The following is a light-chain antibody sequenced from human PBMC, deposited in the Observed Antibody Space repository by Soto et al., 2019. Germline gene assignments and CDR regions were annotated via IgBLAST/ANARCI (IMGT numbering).Light chain of an antibody. CDR2: EVT. CDR1: SSDVGYYDY. V-gene: IGLV2-8*01. Sequence: QSVLTQPPSASGFPGQSVTISCTATSSDVGYYDYVSWYQQHPGKAPKLVIYEVTKRPSGVPDRVSASKSGNTASLTVSGLRAEDEADYYCSSYAGSNNFVFGSGTKVTVL. J-gene: IGLJ1*01. CDR3: SSYAGSNNFV.